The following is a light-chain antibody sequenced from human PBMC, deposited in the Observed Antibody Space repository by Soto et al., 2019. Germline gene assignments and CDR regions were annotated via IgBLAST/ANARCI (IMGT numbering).Light chain of an antibody. V-gene: IGLV2-23*01. CDR1: SSDVGSYNL. J-gene: IGLJ2*01. CDR3: CSYAGSSTLT. CDR2: EGS. Sequence: QSALTQPASVSGSPGQSSTISCTGTSSDVGSYNLVSWYQQHPGKAPKLMIYEGSKRPSGVSNRFSGSKSGNTASLTISGLQAEDEADYYCCSYAGSSTLTIGGGTKLTVL.